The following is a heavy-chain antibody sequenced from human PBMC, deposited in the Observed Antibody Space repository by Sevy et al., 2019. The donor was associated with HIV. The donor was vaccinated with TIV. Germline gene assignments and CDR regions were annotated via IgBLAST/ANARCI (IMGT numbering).Heavy chain of an antibody. CDR1: GFTFNFHG. CDR3: ARESSSTWQAGYYGMAV. CDR2: IYSGGTT. J-gene: IGHJ6*02. D-gene: IGHD6-13*01. V-gene: IGHV3-66*01. Sequence: GGSLRLSCAASGFTFNFHGMHWVRQAPGKGLEWVSVIYSGGTTYYADSVKGRFTISRDNSKNTVYLQMNSLRAEDTAVYYCARESSSTWQAGYYGMAVWGQGTTVTVSS.